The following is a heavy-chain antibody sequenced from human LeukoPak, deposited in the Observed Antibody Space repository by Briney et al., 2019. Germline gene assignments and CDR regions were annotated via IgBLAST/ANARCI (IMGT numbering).Heavy chain of an antibody. J-gene: IGHJ6*02. CDR2: IYYSGST. CDR1: GGSISSGGYY. D-gene: IGHD1-1*01. V-gene: IGHV4-31*03. Sequence: SETLSLTCTVSGGSISSGGYYWSWIRQHPGKGLEWIGYIYYSGSTYYNPSLKSRVTISVDTSKNQFSLKLSSVTAADTAVYYCARVRQHNYYYGMDVWGQGTTVTVSS. CDR3: ARVRQHNYYYGMDV.